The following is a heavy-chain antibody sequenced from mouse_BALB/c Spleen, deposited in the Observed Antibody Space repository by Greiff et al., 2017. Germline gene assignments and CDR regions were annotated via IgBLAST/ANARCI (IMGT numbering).Heavy chain of an antibody. V-gene: IGHV3-2*02. CDR2: ISYSGST. J-gene: IGHJ4*01. CDR3: VRHYYGNYYAMDY. Sequence: EVKLMESGPGLVKPSQSLSLTCTVTGYSITSDYAWNWIRQFPGNKLEWMGYISYSGSTSYNPSLKSRISITRDTSKNQFFLQLNSVTTEDTATYYCVRHYYGNYYAMDYWGQGTSVTVSS. D-gene: IGHD2-1*01. CDR1: GYSITSDYA.